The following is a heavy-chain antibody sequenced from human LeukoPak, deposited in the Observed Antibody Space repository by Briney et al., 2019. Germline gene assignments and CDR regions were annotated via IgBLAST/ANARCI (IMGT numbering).Heavy chain of an antibody. V-gene: IGHV3-66*01. CDR1: GFTVSRNY. CDR2: IYSGGRT. J-gene: IGHJ4*02. D-gene: IGHD6-19*01. CDR3: AKVMAVAGLFDY. Sequence: GGSLRLSCAASGFTVSRNYMSWVRQAPGKGLEWVSVIYSGGRTYYADSVKGRFTISRDNSKNTLYLQMNRLRAEDTAVYYCAKVMAVAGLFDYWGQGTLVTVSS.